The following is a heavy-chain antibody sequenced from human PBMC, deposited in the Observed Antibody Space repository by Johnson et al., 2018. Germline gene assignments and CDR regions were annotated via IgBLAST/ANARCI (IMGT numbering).Heavy chain of an antibody. Sequence: VQLLESGGGLVKPGGSLRLSCAASGFTFSSYAMHWVRQAPGKGLEWVAVISYDGSNKYYADSVKVRFTISRDNSKKTLYLQMNSLRAEDTAVYYGAKDTDYYDSSGYYYEYFQHLGHGTLVTVSS. V-gene: IGHV3-30-3*01. J-gene: IGHJ1*01. CDR3: AKDTDYYDSSGYYYEYFQH. CDR1: GFTFSSYA. CDR2: ISYDGSNK. D-gene: IGHD3-22*01.